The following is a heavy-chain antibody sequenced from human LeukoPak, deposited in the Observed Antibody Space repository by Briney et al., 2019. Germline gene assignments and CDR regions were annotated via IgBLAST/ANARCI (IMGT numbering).Heavy chain of an antibody. J-gene: IGHJ4*02. Sequence: GGSLRLSSAASGFTFDDYAMHWVRQAPGKGLEWVSGISWNSGSIGYADSVKGRFTISRDNAKNSLYLQMNSLRAEDTALYYCAKDRYCSGGSCYWDAFDYWGQGTLVTVSS. CDR1: GFTFDDYA. V-gene: IGHV3-9*01. CDR3: AKDRYCSGGSCYWDAFDY. CDR2: ISWNSGSI. D-gene: IGHD2-15*01.